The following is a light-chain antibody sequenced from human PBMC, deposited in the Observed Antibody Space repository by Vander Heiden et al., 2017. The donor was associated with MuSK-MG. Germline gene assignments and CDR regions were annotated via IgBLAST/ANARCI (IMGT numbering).Light chain of an antibody. CDR3: QQCYSYPHT. CDR2: AAS. Sequence: IRLTESPSSLSASTGDRVTITCRASQGISSYLAWYQQKPGKAPKLLIYAASTLQSGVPSRFSGSGSGTDFTLTISSLQPEDFATYYCQQCYSYPHTFGQGTKVEIK. V-gene: IGKV1-8*01. J-gene: IGKJ4*01. CDR1: QGISSY.